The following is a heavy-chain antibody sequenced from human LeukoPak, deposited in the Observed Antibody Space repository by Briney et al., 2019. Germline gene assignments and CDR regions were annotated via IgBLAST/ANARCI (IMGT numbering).Heavy chain of an antibody. V-gene: IGHV3-64*01. CDR1: GFTFSSYA. CDR2: ISSNGGST. Sequence: PGRSLRLSCAASGFTFSSYAMHWVRQAPGKGLEYVSAISSNGGSTYYANSVKGRFTISRDNSKNTLYLQMGSLRAEDMAVYYCARGPYSSGWYAYWGQGTLVTVSS. J-gene: IGHJ4*02. D-gene: IGHD6-19*01. CDR3: ARGPYSSGWYAY.